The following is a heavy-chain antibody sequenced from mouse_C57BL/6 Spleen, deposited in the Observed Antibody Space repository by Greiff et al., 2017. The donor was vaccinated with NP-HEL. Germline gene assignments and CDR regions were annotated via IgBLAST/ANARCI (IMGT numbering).Heavy chain of an antibody. CDR3: ARVSVYGTYFDY. CDR1: GYSITSGYD. V-gene: IGHV3-1*01. D-gene: IGHD2-1*01. CDR2: ISYSGST. J-gene: IGHJ2*01. Sequence: EVQGVESGPGMVKPSQSLSLTCTVTGYSITSGYDWHWIRHFPGNKLEWMGYISYSGSTNYNPSLKSRISITHDTSKNHFFLKLNSVTTEDTATYYCARVSVYGTYFDYWGQGTTLTVSS.